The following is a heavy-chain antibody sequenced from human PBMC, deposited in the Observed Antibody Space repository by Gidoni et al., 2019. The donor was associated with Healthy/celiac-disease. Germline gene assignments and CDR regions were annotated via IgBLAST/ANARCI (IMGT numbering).Heavy chain of an antibody. CDR1: VFTFSSYA. D-gene: IGHD1-26*01. CDR3: ARGEASGTDAFDI. Sequence: QVQLVESGGGVVQPGRSLRPSCAASVFTFSSYAMHWVRQAPGKGLEWVAVISYDGSNKYYADSVKGRFTISRDNSKNTLYLQMNSLRAEDTAVYYCARGEASGTDAFDIWGQGTMVTVSS. CDR2: ISYDGSNK. J-gene: IGHJ3*02. V-gene: IGHV3-30-3*01.